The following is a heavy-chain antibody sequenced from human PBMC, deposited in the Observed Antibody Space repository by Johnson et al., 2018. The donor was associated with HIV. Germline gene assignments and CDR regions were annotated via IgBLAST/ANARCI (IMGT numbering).Heavy chain of an antibody. CDR2: ISYDGSNK. CDR3: ARDQAGTTDDAFDI. V-gene: IGHV3-30*04. D-gene: IGHD1-7*01. Sequence: QVQLVESGGGVVQPGGSLRLSCAASGFTFSSYAMHWVRQAPGKGLEWVAVISYDGSNKYYADSVKGRFTISRDNSKNTLYLQMNSLRAEDTAVYYCARDQAGTTDDAFDIWGQGTMVTVSS. CDR1: GFTFSSYA. J-gene: IGHJ3*02.